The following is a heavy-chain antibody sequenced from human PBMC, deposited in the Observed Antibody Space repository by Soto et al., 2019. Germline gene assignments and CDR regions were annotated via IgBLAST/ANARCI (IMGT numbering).Heavy chain of an antibody. Sequence: QLQLQESGPGLVKPSETLSLTCTVSGGSISSTSYYWGWIRQPPGKGLEWIGSVYYSGNTYYNPSLKSRVTISVDTSKNQFSLKLSSVTAADTAVYYCARRGGYYYGEFDYWGQGTLVTVSS. D-gene: IGHD3-22*01. CDR1: GGSISSTSYY. CDR3: ARRGGYYYGEFDY. J-gene: IGHJ4*02. V-gene: IGHV4-39*01. CDR2: VYYSGNT.